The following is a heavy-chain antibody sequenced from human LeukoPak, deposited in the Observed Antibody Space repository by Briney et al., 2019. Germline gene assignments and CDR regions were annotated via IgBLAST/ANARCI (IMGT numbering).Heavy chain of an antibody. D-gene: IGHD6-19*01. CDR2: ISYDGSNK. V-gene: IGHV3-30-3*01. J-gene: IGHJ6*02. Sequence: PGGSLRLSCAASGFTFSSYAMHWVRQAPGKGLEWVAVISYDGSNKYYADSVKGRFTISRDNSKNTLYLQMNSLRAEDTAVYYCARSVAGSEPYYYYGMDVWGQGTTVTVSS. CDR1: GFTFSSYA. CDR3: ARSVAGSEPYYYYGMDV.